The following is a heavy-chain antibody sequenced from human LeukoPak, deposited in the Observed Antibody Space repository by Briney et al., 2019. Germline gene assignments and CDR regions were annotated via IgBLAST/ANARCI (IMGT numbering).Heavy chain of an antibody. V-gene: IGHV1-18*01. CDR3: AKSGYNRFDY. D-gene: IGHD5-24*01. J-gene: IGHJ4*02. CDR2: ISTYKGYT. Sequence: ASVKVSCKTSGYIFISYGISWVRQAPGQGLEWMGWISTYKGYTNYAQKLQGRVTMTTDTSTSTVYMELSSLTSDDTAVYYCAKSGYNRFDYWGQGTLVTVSS. CDR1: GYIFISYG.